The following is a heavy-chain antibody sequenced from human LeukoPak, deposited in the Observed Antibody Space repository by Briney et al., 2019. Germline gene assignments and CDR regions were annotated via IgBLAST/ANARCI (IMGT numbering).Heavy chain of an antibody. CDR3: ARDGTLTTVTAPNFYYYYMDV. J-gene: IGHJ6*03. CDR2: INPNSGGT. CDR1: GYTFTGYY. V-gene: IGHV1-2*02. D-gene: IGHD4-17*01. Sequence: ASVKVSCKASGYTFTGYYMHWVRQAPGQGLEWMGWINPNSGGTKYAQKFQGRVTMTRDTSISTAYMELSRLRSDDTAVYYCARDGTLTTVTAPNFYYYYMDVWGKGTTVTVSS.